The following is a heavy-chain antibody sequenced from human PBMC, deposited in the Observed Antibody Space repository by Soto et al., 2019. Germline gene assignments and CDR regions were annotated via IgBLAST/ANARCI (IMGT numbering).Heavy chain of an antibody. Sequence: GGSLRLSCAASGFTFSSYGMHWVRQAPGKGLEWVAVIWYDGSNKYYADSVKGRFTISRDNSKNTLYLQMNSLRAEDTAVYYCARAPYTALLRFPYGMDVWGQGTTVTVSS. CDR1: GFTFSSYG. CDR3: ARAPYTALLRFPYGMDV. CDR2: IWYDGSNK. V-gene: IGHV3-33*01. J-gene: IGHJ6*02. D-gene: IGHD3-3*01.